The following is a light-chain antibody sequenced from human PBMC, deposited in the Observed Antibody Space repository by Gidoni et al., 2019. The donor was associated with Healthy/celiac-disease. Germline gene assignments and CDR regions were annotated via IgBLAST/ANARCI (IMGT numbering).Light chain of an antibody. V-gene: IGLV2-23*02. CDR2: EVS. J-gene: IGLJ3*02. CDR1: SSDVGSYNL. Sequence: QSALTQPDSVSGSPGQSITISCTGPSSDVGSYNLVSWYQQHPGKAPKLMIYEVSKRPSGVSNRFSGSKSGTTASLTISGLQAEDEADYYCCSYAGSSNWVFGGGTKLTVL. CDR3: CSYAGSSNWV.